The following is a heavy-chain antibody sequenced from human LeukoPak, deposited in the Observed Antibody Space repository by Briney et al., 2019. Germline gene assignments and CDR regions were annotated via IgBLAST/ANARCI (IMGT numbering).Heavy chain of an antibody. CDR2: ISYDGSNK. V-gene: IGHV3-30*18. D-gene: IGHD3-3*01. CDR3: AKVHYDFWSGTNIDY. CDR1: GFTFSSYG. Sequence: TGRSLRLSCAASGFTFSSYGMHWVRQAPGKGLEWVAVISYDGSNKYYADSVKGRFTISRDNSKNTLYLQMNSLRAEDTAVYYCAKVHYDFWSGTNIDYWGQGTLVTVSS. J-gene: IGHJ4*02.